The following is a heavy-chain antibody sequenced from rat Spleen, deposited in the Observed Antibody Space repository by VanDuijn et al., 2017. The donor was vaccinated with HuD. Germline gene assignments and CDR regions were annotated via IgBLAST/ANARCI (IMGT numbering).Heavy chain of an antibody. CDR2: ISTGGGNT. J-gene: IGHJ1*01. CDR1: GFTFSNYY. CDR3: ARDYSNYFPYWYFDF. Sequence: EVQLVESGGGLVQPGRSMKLSCAALGFTFSNYYMAWVRQAPTKGLEWVASISTGGGNTYYRDSVKGRFTISRDNAKNTQYLQMDSLRSEDTATYYCARDYSNYFPYWYFDFWGPGTMVTVSS. V-gene: IGHV5-25*01. D-gene: IGHD1-2*01.